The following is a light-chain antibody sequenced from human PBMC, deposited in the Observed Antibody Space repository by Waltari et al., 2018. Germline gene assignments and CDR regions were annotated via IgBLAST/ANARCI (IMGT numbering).Light chain of an antibody. V-gene: IGLV3-1*01. J-gene: IGLJ2*01. CDR3: HAWDSNTEV. CDR1: KLGNRF. CDR2: QDS. Sequence: SYELTQPPSVSVSPGQTASITCSGDKLGNRFASWFQQKAGQSPVLVIYQDSRRPSGIPERFSGSNSGNTATLTISGPQPMDEADYYCHAWDSNTEVFGGGTKLTVL.